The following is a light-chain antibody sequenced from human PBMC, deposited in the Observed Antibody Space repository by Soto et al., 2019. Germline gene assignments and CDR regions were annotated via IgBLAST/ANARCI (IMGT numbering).Light chain of an antibody. Sequence: QLVLTQPASVSGSPGQSITISCTGTSSDVGGYNFVSWYQQHPGKAPKLMIHDVSNRPSGVSNRFSGSKSGNTASLTISGLQAEDEADYYCSSYTSSSTHVFGTGTKVTVL. CDR3: SSYTSSSTHV. CDR1: SSDVGGYNF. CDR2: DVS. V-gene: IGLV2-14*01. J-gene: IGLJ1*01.